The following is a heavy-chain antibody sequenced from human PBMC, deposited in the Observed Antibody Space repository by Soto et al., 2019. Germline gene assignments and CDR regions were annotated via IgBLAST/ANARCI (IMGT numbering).Heavy chain of an antibody. CDR1: GFTFSSYA. Sequence: GGSLRLSCAASGFTFSSYAMSWVRQAPGKGLEWVSAISGSGGSTYYADSVKGRFTISRDNSKNTLYLQMNSLRAEDTAVYYCAKDCTTGADTFAYYYYGMDVWGQGTTVTVSS. J-gene: IGHJ6*02. D-gene: IGHD1-1*01. CDR2: ISGSGGST. CDR3: AKDCTTGADTFAYYYYGMDV. V-gene: IGHV3-23*01.